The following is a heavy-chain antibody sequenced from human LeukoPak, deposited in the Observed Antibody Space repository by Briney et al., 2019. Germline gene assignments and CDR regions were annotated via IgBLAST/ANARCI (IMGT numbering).Heavy chain of an antibody. J-gene: IGHJ3*02. D-gene: IGHD6-13*01. CDR3: ASDVPLLEEQQLVPGAFDI. CDR2: IYYSGST. Sequence: SQTLSLTCTVSGGSISSGGYYWSWIRQHPGKGLEWIGYIYYSGSTYYNPPLKSRVTISVDTSKNQFSLKLSSVTAADTAVYYCASDVPLLEEQQLVPGAFDIWGQGTMVTVSS. V-gene: IGHV4-31*03. CDR1: GGSISSGGYY.